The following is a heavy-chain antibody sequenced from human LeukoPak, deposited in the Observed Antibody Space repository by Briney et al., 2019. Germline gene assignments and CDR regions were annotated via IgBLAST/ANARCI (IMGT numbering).Heavy chain of an antibody. CDR2: ISYDGSNK. D-gene: IGHD4-17*01. V-gene: IGHV3-30*03. Sequence: PGGSLRLSCAASGFTFSSYGMHWVRQAPGKGLEWVAVISYDGSNKYYADSVKGRFTISRDNSKNTLYLQMNSLRAEDTAVYYCARGYHGDYVANWFDPWGQGTLVTVSS. CDR1: GFTFSSYG. J-gene: IGHJ5*02. CDR3: ARGYHGDYVANWFDP.